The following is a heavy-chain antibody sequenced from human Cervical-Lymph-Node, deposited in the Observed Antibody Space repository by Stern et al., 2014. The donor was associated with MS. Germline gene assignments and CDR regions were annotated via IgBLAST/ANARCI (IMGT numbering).Heavy chain of an antibody. CDR1: GYTFTSYG. V-gene: IGHV1-18*01. CDR2: VSTSNGGQ. D-gene: IGHD1-26*01. J-gene: IGHJ4*02. CDR3: ARDRWGSHDIGGTYYRY. Sequence: QVQLVQSGAEVKKPGASVKVSCEASGYTFTSYGISWMRQVPGQGLEWMGWVSTSNGGQKYSQKFQGRVTMTPDSSTSSAYMELRSLRSDDTAIYFCARDRWGSHDIGGTYYRYWGQGTLVTVSS.